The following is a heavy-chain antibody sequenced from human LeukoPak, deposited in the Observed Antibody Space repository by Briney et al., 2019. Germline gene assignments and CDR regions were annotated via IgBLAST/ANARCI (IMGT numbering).Heavy chain of an antibody. J-gene: IGHJ4*02. D-gene: IGHD1-26*01. V-gene: IGHV3-7*01. Sequence: QPGGSLRLSCAASGFTFRSYWMSWVRQAPGKGLEWVANIKQDGSEKYYVDSVKGRFTISRDNAKNSLYLQMNSLRAEDTAVYHCALREVGATRFDYWGQGTLVTVSS. CDR3: ALREVGATRFDY. CDR2: IKQDGSEK. CDR1: GFTFRSYW.